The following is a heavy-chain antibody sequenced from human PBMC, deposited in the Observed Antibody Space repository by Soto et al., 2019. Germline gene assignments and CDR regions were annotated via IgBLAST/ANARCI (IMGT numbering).Heavy chain of an antibody. CDR2: MNPNSGNT. D-gene: IGHD3-10*01. V-gene: IGHV1-8*01. CDR1: GYTFTSYD. CDR3: ARTRDVAEGGFRGHGWYFDI. Sequence: ASVKVSCKASGYTFTSYDINWVRQATGQGLEWMGWMNPNSGNTGYAQKFQGRVTMTRNTSISTAYMELSSLRSEDTAVYYCARTRDVAEGGFRGHGWYFDIWGRGALVTVSS. J-gene: IGHJ2*01.